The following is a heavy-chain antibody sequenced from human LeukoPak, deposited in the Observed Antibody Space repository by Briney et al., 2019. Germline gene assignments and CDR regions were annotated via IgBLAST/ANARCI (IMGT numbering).Heavy chain of an antibody. D-gene: IGHD2-15*01. CDR1: GFTFSSYG. V-gene: IGHV3-30*02. CDR2: IRYDGSNK. Sequence: SGGSLRLSCAASGFTFSSYGMHWVRQAPGKGLEWVGFIRYDGSNKYYADSVKGRFTISRDNSKNTLYLQMNSLRAEDTAVYYCAKSFPLPARLGYCSGGSCPFDYWGQGTLVTVSS. CDR3: AKSFPLPARLGYCSGGSCPFDY. J-gene: IGHJ4*02.